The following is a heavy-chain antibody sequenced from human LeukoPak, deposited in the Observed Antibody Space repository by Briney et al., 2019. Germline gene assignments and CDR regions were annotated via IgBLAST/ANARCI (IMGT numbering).Heavy chain of an antibody. D-gene: IGHD3-9*01. CDR3: VIWGDYDVLTGYYVPDY. Sequence: PGGSLRLSCVASGFTFSNYAMSWVRQAPGKGLEWVSAITGSGTNRYYADSLKGRFTTSRDNSKNTVFQQMNSLRHEDTAIYYCVIWGDYDVLTGYYVPDYWGQGTLVTVAS. CDR1: GFTFSNYA. J-gene: IGHJ4*02. V-gene: IGHV3-23*01. CDR2: ITGSGTNR.